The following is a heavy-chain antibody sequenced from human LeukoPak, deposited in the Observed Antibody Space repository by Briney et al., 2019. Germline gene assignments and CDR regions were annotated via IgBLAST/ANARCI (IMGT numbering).Heavy chain of an antibody. V-gene: IGHV6-1*01. CDR2: TYYRSKWSN. D-gene: IGHD3-16*02. J-gene: IGHJ3*02. Sequence: SQTLSLTCVISGDSVSSNSAAWNWIRQSPSRGLEWLGRTYYRSKWSNDYALSVQSRITVNPDTSKNHFSLQLNSVTPEDSAVYYCARYRHGAFDIWGQGTTVTVSP. CDR3: ARYRHGAFDI. CDR1: GDSVSSNSAA.